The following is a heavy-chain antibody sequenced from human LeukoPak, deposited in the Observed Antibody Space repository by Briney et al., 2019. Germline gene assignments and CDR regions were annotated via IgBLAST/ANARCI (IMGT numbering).Heavy chain of an antibody. V-gene: IGHV3-30*18. CDR1: GFTFSSYG. Sequence: GGSLRLSCAASGFTFSSYGMHWVRQAPGKGLEWVAVISYDGSNKYYADSVKGRLTISRDNSKNTLYLQMNSLRAEDTAVYYCAKAFSESPFDYWGQGTLVTVSS. CDR2: ISYDGSNK. CDR3: AKAFSESPFDY. J-gene: IGHJ4*02.